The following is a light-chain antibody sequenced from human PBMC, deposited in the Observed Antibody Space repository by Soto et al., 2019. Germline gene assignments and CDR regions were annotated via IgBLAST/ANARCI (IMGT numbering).Light chain of an antibody. CDR3: SSYTTSSTVV. CDR1: SSDVGGSDS. J-gene: IGLJ2*01. CDR2: DVS. V-gene: IGLV2-14*01. Sequence: QSVLTQPASVSGSPGQSIIISCSGTSSDVGGSDSVSWYQQHPGKAPKLVIYDVSNRPSGVSYRFSGSKSGNTASLTISGLQAEDEADYYCSSYTTSSTVVFGGGTKLTVL.